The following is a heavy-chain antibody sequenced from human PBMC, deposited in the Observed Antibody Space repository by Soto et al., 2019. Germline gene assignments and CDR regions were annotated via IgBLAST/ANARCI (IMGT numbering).Heavy chain of an antibody. CDR3: ARDNGIEGSFDP. Sequence: GGSLRLSCAASEFTFSTYSMNWVRQAPGKGLEWVSYITYSGSTKYYADSVKGRFTISRDNAKNSLYLQMNSLRDEDTAVYYCARDNGIEGSFDPWGQGTLVTVSS. J-gene: IGHJ5*02. CDR1: EFTFSTYS. V-gene: IGHV3-48*02. CDR2: ITYSGSTK.